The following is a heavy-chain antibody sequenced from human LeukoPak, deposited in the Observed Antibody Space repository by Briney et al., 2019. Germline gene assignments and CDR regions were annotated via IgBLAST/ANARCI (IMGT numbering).Heavy chain of an antibody. V-gene: IGHV6-1*01. CDR1: GDSASDNSVT. CDR2: TYYRSNWYN. CDR3: VRWNEDWYFDY. J-gene: IGHJ4*02. Sequence: SQTLSLTCAISGDSASDNSVTWNWIRQSPSRGLEWLGRTYYRSNWYNEYALSVRSRVTINSDTSKNQFSLHLNSVTPEDTAVYYCVRWNEDWYFDYWGQGTLVTVSS. D-gene: IGHD3/OR15-3a*01.